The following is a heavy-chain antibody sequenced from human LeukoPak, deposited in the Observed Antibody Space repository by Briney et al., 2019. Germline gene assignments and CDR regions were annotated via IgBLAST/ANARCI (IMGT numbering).Heavy chain of an antibody. CDR3: ARVAIDHYYHYYDY. CDR1: GFTFNNYA. D-gene: IGHD1-26*01. V-gene: IGHV3-64*01. Sequence: GGSLRLSCAASGFTFNNYAINWVRQAPGKGLEFVSAISGDGGTTIYANSVKGRFTISRDDSKNTLYLQLGSLRGEDMGVYYCARVAIDHYYHYYDYWGQGTLVTVSS. J-gene: IGHJ4*02. CDR2: ISGDGGTT.